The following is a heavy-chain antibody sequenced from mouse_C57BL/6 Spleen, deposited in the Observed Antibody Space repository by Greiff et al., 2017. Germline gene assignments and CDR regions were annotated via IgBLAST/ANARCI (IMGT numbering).Heavy chain of an antibody. D-gene: IGHD1-1*01. Sequence: SGPELVKPGASVKISCKASGYSFTDYNMNWVKQSNGKSLEWIGVLNPNYGTTSYNQKFKGKATLTVDQSSSTAYMQLNSLTSEDSAVYYCARGVLLRYPYFDVWGTGTTVTVSS. CDR2: LNPNYGTT. V-gene: IGHV1-39*01. CDR3: ARGVLLRYPYFDV. J-gene: IGHJ1*03. CDR1: GYSFTDYN.